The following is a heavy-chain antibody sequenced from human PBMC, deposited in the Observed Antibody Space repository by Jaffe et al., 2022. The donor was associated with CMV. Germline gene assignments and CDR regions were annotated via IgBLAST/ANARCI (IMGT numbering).Heavy chain of an antibody. CDR3: ATSRSLDY. J-gene: IGHJ4*02. Sequence: EVQLVESGGGLVQPGGSLRLSCVASGFTFSSYWMSWVRQAPGKGLEWVANIKQDGSEKYYVDSVKGRFTISRDNANNSLYLQMNSLRAGDTAVYYCATSRSLDYWGQGTLVTVSS. D-gene: IGHD3-10*01. CDR1: GFTFSSYW. V-gene: IGHV3-7*01. CDR2: IKQDGSEK.